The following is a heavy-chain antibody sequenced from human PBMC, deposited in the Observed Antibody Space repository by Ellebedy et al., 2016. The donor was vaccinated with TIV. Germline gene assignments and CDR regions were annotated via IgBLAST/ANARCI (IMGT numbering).Heavy chain of an antibody. V-gene: IGHV1-69*04. J-gene: IGHJ6*02. Sequence: ASVKVSCKASGYTFTSYGISWVRQAPGQGLEWMGRIIPILGIANYAQKFQGRVTITADKSTSTAYMELSSLRSEDTAVYYCARDEGRDYYGSGSYGYYGMDVWGQGTTVTVSS. D-gene: IGHD3-10*01. CDR2: IIPILGIA. CDR3: ARDEGRDYYGSGSYGYYGMDV. CDR1: GYTFTSYG.